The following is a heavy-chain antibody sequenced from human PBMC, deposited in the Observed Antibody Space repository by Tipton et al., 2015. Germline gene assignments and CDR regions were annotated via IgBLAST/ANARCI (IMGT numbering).Heavy chain of an antibody. CDR1: GGSISSYY. CDR2: IYYSGTT. Sequence: TLSLTCTASGGSISSYYWSWIRQHPGKGLEWIGYIYYSGTTNYNPSLKSRVTISVDTSKNQFSLKLSSVTAADTAVYYCARARSGWGYFDYWGQGTLVTVSS. D-gene: IGHD6-19*01. CDR3: ARARSGWGYFDY. V-gene: IGHV4-59*01. J-gene: IGHJ4*02.